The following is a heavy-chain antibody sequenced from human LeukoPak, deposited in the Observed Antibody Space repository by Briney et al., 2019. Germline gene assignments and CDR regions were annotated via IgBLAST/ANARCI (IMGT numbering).Heavy chain of an antibody. CDR3: ARSLPYGTTWYGRSDF. D-gene: IGHD6-13*01. V-gene: IGHV3-7*03. Sequence: GGSLRLSCAASGFTFNTYWMTWVRQAPGKGLEWVANIRQDGDTKYYVDSVKGRFTISRDNAMNSLYLQMNSLRAEDTAIYYCARSLPYGTTWYGRSDFWGQGTLVTVSS. CDR1: GFTFNTYW. CDR2: IRQDGDTK. J-gene: IGHJ4*02.